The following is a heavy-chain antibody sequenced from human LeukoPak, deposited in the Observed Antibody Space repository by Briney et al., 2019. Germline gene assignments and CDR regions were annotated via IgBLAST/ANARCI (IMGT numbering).Heavy chain of an antibody. CDR1: GFTFSSYA. CDR2: ISGSGGST. Sequence: GSLRLSCAASGFTFSSYAMSWVRQAPGKGLEWVSAISGSGGSTYYADSVKGRFTISRDNSKNTLYLQMNSLRAEDTAVYYCAKGHGYCSSTSCYGVFQYWGQGTLVTVSS. D-gene: IGHD2-2*01. J-gene: IGHJ4*02. V-gene: IGHV3-23*01. CDR3: AKGHGYCSSTSCYGVFQY.